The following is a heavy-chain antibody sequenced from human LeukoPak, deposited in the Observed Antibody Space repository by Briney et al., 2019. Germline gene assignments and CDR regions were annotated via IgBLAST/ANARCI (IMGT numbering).Heavy chain of an antibody. CDR2: ISGSGGST. CDR3: AKVTLTYYDYVWGSYCSDAFDI. J-gene: IGHJ3*02. Sequence: GGSLRLSCAASGFTFSSYAMSWVRQAPGKGLEWVSAISGSGGSTYYADSVKGRFTISRDNSKNTLYLQMNSLRAEDTAVYYCAKVTLTYYDYVWGSYCSDAFDIWGQGTMVTVSS. V-gene: IGHV3-23*01. D-gene: IGHD3-16*02. CDR1: GFTFSSYA.